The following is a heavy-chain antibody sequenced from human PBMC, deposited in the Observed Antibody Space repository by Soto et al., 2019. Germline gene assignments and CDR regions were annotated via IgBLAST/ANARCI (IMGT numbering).Heavy chain of an antibody. V-gene: IGHV2-5*02. CDR2: LYWDDDK. Sequence: QVTLKESGPTLVRPTQTLTLTCTFSGFSLATSGVGVGWIRQAPGKAPEWLALLYWDDDKRYRPSLKTRLTITKDSSKNQVVLTMTNLEPADTAKYHCGHYDFWSGVNWGPGTMVTVSS. CDR3: GHYDFWSGVN. J-gene: IGHJ4*02. CDR1: GFSLATSGVG. D-gene: IGHD3-3*01.